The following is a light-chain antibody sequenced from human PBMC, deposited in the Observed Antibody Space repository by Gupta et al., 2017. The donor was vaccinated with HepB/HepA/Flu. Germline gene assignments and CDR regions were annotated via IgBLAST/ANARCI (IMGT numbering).Light chain of an antibody. CDR3: QQYGTSPWT. Sequence: ELVLTQSPGTLSLSPGERATLSCRTSQSVSSSYLAWYQQKPGQAPRLLIYGAYSRATGIPDRFSGSGSGTDFTLTISRLEPEDFDFAVYYCQQYGTSPWTFGQGTKVEIK. CDR1: QSVSSSY. CDR2: GAY. V-gene: IGKV3-20*01. J-gene: IGKJ1*01.